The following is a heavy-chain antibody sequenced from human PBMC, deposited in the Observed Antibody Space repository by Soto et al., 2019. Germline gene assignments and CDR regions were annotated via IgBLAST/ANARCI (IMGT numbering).Heavy chain of an antibody. CDR1: GGSFSGYY. CDR3: ARVPRGYSYGPSDY. D-gene: IGHD5-18*01. CDR2: INHSGST. J-gene: IGHJ4*02. V-gene: IGHV4-34*01. Sequence: QVQLQQWGAGLLKPSETLSLTCAVYGGSFSGYYWSWIRQPPGKGLVWIGEINHSGSTNYNPSLMSRVTISVDTSKNQFSLKLSSVTAADTAVYYCARVPRGYSYGPSDYWGKGTLVTVSS.